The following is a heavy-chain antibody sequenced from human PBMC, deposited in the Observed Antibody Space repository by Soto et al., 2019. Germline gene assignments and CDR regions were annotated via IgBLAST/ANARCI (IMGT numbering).Heavy chain of an antibody. Sequence: EASVKVSCKASGGTFSSYAISWVRQAPGQGLEWMGGIIPIFGTANYAQKFQGRVTITADESTSTAYMELSSLRSEDTAVYYCARRSSSSSDWFDPWGQGTLVTVSS. V-gene: IGHV1-69*13. D-gene: IGHD6-6*01. CDR2: IIPIFGTA. J-gene: IGHJ5*02. CDR1: GGTFSSYA. CDR3: ARRSSSSSDWFDP.